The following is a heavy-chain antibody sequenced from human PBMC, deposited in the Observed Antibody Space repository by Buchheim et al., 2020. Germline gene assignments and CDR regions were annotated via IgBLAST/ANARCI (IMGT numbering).Heavy chain of an antibody. V-gene: IGHV4-34*01. CDR2: INHSGST. J-gene: IGHJ6*02. D-gene: IGHD5-12*01. CDR3: ARNNGYDSSPYYYYGMDV. CDR1: GGSFSGYY. Sequence: QVQLQQWGAGLLKPSETLSLTCAVYGGSFSGYYWSWIRQPPGKGLEWIGEINHSGSTNYNPSLKSRVTISVDTSKNQFSLKLSSVTAADTAVYYCARNNGYDSSPYYYYGMDVWGQGTT.